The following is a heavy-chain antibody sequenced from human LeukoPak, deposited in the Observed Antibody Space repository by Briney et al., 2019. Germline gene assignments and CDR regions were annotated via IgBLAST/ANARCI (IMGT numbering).Heavy chain of an antibody. Sequence: QPGGSLRLSCAASGFKFDQFAMHWVRQVPGKGLEWVSGITWNSGRIGYADSVKGRFTISRDKAKKSLSLQMDGLRPEDTAFYFCAKDMLTFGGLIVGSLFDSWGQGTLVSVSS. J-gene: IGHJ4*02. V-gene: IGHV3-9*01. CDR2: ITWNSGRI. D-gene: IGHD3-16*02. CDR3: AKDMLTFGGLIVGSLFDS. CDR1: GFKFDQFA.